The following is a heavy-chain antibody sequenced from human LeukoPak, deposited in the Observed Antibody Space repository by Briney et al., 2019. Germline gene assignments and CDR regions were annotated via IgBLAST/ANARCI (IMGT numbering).Heavy chain of an antibody. D-gene: IGHD3-22*01. CDR1: GYSFTSYW. Sequence: GESLKISCKGSGYSFTSYWIGWVRQVPGKGLERMGIIYPGDSDTRYSPSFQGQVTISADKSISTAYLQWSSLKASDTAMYYCARRSGYYDSSGYLFDDWGQGTLVTVSS. J-gene: IGHJ5*02. CDR3: ARRSGYYDSSGYLFDD. V-gene: IGHV5-51*01. CDR2: IYPGDSDT.